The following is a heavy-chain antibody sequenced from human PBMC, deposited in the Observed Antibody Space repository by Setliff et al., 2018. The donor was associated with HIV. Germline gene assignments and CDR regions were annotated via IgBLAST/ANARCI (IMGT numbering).Heavy chain of an antibody. V-gene: IGHV3-23*01. J-gene: IGHJ3*02. CDR2: ITSRSADI. CDR1: GFTFDDYA. Sequence: GGSLRLSCAASGFTFDDYAMHWVRQAPGKGLEWVSSITSRSADIYYADSVKGRFTISRDNSKSTLYLQMNSLRAEDTAIYYCAKHRSIGVAGYDAFDIWGQGTMVTVSS. CDR3: AKHRSIGVAGYDAFDI. D-gene: IGHD6-19*01.